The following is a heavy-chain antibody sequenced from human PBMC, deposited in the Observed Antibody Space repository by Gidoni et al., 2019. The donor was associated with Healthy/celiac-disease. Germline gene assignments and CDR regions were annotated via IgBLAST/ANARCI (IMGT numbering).Heavy chain of an antibody. D-gene: IGHD1-26*01. V-gene: IGHV1-46*01. CDR1: GYTFTSYY. J-gene: IGHJ6*03. CDR3: AREGQWELPPYYYYYYMDV. CDR2: INPSGGST. Sequence: QVQLVQSGAEVKKPGASVKVSCKASGYTFTSYYMHWVRQAPGQGLEWMGIINPSGGSTSYAQKFQGRVTMTRDTSTSTVYMELSSLRSEDTAVYYCAREGQWELPPYYYYYYMDVWGKGTTVTVSS.